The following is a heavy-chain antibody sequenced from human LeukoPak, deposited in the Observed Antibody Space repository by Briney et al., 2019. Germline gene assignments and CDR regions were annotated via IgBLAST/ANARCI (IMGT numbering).Heavy chain of an antibody. CDR3: AGGSLDYGDYWDY. Sequence: SETLSLTCAVYGGSFSGYYWSWIRQPPGKGLEWIGEINHSGSTNYNPSLKSRVTISVDTSKNQFSLKLSSVTAADTAVYYCAGGSLDYGDYWDYWGQGTLVTVSS. D-gene: IGHD4-17*01. CDR2: INHSGST. CDR1: GGSFSGYY. V-gene: IGHV4-34*01. J-gene: IGHJ4*02.